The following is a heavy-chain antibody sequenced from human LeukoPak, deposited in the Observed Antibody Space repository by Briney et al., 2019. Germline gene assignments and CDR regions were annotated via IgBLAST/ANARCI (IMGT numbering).Heavy chain of an antibody. Sequence: GGSLRLSCAASGPTFSSYWMHWVRHAPGKGLVWVSRINGDGSSTTYADTVKGRFTISRDNAMSTLYLQMNSLRAEDTAMYYCARALTTSATVTTGYWGQGTLVTVSS. CDR1: GPTFSSYW. V-gene: IGHV3-74*01. D-gene: IGHD4-17*01. CDR2: INGDGSST. CDR3: ARALTTSATVTTGY. J-gene: IGHJ4*02.